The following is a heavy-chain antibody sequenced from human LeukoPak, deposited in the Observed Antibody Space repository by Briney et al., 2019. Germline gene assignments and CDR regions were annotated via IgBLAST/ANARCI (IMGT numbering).Heavy chain of an antibody. CDR2: IIPIFGTA. CDR1: GGTFSSYA. J-gene: IGHJ6*02. CDR3: ARDTYDSSGYYFSHYYYGMDV. V-gene: IGHV1-69*13. Sequence: SVKVSCKASGGTFSSYAISWVRQAPGQGLDWIGGIIPIFGTANYAQKFQGRVTITADESTGTAYMELSSLRSEDTAVYYCARDTYDSSGYYFSHYYYGMDVWGQGTTVTVSS. D-gene: IGHD3-22*01.